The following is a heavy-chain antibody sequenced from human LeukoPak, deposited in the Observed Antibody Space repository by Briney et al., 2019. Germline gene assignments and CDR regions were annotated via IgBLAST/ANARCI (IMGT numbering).Heavy chain of an antibody. V-gene: IGHV4-30-4*08. J-gene: IGHJ4*02. D-gene: IGHD2-2*01. CDR2: IYYSGST. CDR3: ARAPIVVVPAAFGY. Sequence: SETLSLTCTVSGGSISSGDYYWSWIRQPPGKGLEWIGYIYYSGSTYYNPSLKSRVTISVDTSKNQFSLKLSSVTAADTAVYYCARAPIVVVPAAFGYWGQGTLVTVSS. CDR1: GGSISSGDYY.